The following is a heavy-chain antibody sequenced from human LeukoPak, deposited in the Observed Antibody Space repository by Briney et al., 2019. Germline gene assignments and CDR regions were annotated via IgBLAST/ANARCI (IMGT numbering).Heavy chain of an antibody. D-gene: IGHD3/OR15-3a*01. J-gene: IGHJ4*02. Sequence: PGGSLRLSCAASGFTFSSYSMNWVRQAPGKGLEWVSSISSSSSYIYYADSVKGRFTISRDNAKNSLYLQMNSLRLEDTAVYYCASTGLGLYSFDYWGQGIQVTISS. CDR1: GFTFSSYS. CDR2: ISSSSSYI. V-gene: IGHV3-21*01. CDR3: ASTGLGLYSFDY.